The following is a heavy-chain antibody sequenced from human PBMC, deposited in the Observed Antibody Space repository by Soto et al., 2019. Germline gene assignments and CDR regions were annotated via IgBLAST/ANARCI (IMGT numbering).Heavy chain of an antibody. V-gene: IGHV1-69*01. CDR2: IIPIFGTA. CDR1: GGTFSSYA. J-gene: IGHJ5*02. Sequence: QVQLVQSGAEVKKPGSSVKVSCKASGGTFSSYAISWVRQAPGQGREWMGGIIPIFGTANYAQKFQGRVTITADESTSTAYMELISLRSEDTAVYYCARGGYWTGRNNWFDPWGQGTLVTVSS. CDR3: ARGGYWTGRNNWFDP. D-gene: IGHD2-21*01.